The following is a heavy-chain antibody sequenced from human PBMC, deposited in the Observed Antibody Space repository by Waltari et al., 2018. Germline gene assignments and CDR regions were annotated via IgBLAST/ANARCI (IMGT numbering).Heavy chain of an antibody. CDR3: ATSIAPPEDYIYHGLDV. D-gene: IGHD2-21*01. Sequence: QVQLVLSGAEVKKPGASLQVSCQASGYTVTDYDLNWVRLAPGQGLAWMGWVNPAIGTTGFAAKFQGRLAMTRDTSTSTAYLELSGLTSDDTAVYFCATSIAPPEDYIYHGLDVWGQGTTVTVS. J-gene: IGHJ6*02. V-gene: IGHV1-8*01. CDR1: GYTVTDYD. CDR2: VNPAIGTT.